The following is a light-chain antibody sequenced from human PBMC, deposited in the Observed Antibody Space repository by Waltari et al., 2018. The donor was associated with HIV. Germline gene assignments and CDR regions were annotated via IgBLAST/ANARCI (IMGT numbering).Light chain of an antibody. V-gene: IGLV3-21*02. CDR1: NIGSQP. CDR3: QSYDSKYWV. CDR2: DDS. Sequence: SYVLTQPPSVSVAPGQTAVVTCGGNNIGSQPVHWYQQRPGQAPVLVVYDDSDRPSGIPDRFSGSKSGTSASLAITGLQAEDEADYYCQSYDSKYWVFGGGTKLTVL. J-gene: IGLJ3*02.